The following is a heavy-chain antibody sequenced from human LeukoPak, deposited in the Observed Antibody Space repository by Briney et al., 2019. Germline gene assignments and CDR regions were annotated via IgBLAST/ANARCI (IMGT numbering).Heavy chain of an antibody. CDR2: IKQHGSEI. J-gene: IGHJ4*02. Sequence: GGSLRLSCAASGFTFSTSWMNWVRRAPGKGLEWVALIKQHGSEIYHADSVKGRFTISRDDAAHSLYLQMYSLRVEETAVYYCATDRGAYWGQGTLVTVSS. CDR3: ATDRGAY. CDR1: GFTFSTSW. D-gene: IGHD3-10*01. V-gene: IGHV3-7*01.